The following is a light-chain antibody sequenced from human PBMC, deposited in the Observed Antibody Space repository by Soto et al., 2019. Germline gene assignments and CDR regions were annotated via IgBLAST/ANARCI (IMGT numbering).Light chain of an antibody. V-gene: IGKV3-11*01. CDR2: DAS. CDR3: QESHTTPPA. J-gene: IGKJ1*01. CDR1: QSVSTY. Sequence: EIVLTQSPATLSLSPGERATLSCRASQSVSTYLAWFQQKPGQAPRLLIYDASYRATGIPARFSGSGSGTDYTLTISSLAPEDFATYYCQESHTTPPAFGQGTKVEIK.